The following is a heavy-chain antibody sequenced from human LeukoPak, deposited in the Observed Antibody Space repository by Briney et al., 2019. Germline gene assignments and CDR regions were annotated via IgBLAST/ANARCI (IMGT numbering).Heavy chain of an antibody. CDR1: GGSFSGYY. CDR3: ARVPDITARPCDT. D-gene: IGHD1-1*01. V-gene: IGHV4-34*01. J-gene: IGHJ5*02. CDR2: ISHTGLT. Sequence: SETLSLTCAVDGGSFSGYYWTLIRQTPGKGLEWIGEISHTGLTGSNPSLKSRVTIFVDYSKTQFSLRMTCATAADTGVYYCARVPDITARPCDTWGAGKLVTVSS.